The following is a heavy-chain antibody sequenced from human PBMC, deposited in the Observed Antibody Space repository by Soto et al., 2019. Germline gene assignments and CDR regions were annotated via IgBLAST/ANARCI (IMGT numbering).Heavy chain of an antibody. D-gene: IGHD3-3*01. CDR1: GFTFGDYA. V-gene: IGHV3-49*04. CDR3: TTYYDFWSGSVSYPRFDY. CDR2: IRSKAYGGTT. Sequence: EMQLVESGGGLVQPGRSLRLSCTASGFTFGDYAMSWVRQAPGKGLEWVGFIRSKAYGGTTEYAASVKGRFTISRDDSRSIAYLQMNSLKTEDTAVYYCTTYYDFWSGSVSYPRFDYWGQGTLVTVSS. J-gene: IGHJ4*02.